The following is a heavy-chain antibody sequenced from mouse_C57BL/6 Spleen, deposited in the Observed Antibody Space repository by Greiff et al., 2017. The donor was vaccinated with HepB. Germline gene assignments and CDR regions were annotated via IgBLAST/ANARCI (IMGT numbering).Heavy chain of an antibody. J-gene: IGHJ2*01. CDR2: FYPGSGSI. V-gene: IGHV1-62-2*01. CDR1: GYTLTEYT. D-gene: IGHD2-14*01. CDR3: ARPQYDGDFFDY. Sequence: QVQLQQSGAELVKPGASVKLSCKASGYTLTEYTIHWVKQRSGQGLEWIGWFYPGSGSIKYNEKFKDKATLTADKSSSTVDMELSRVTSEDSAVYFCARPQYDGDFFDYWGQGTTLTVSS.